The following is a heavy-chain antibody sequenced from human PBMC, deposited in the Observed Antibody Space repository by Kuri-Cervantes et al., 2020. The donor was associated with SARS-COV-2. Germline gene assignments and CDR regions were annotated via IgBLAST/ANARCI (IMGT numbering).Heavy chain of an antibody. Sequence: GESLKISCAASGFTFSDSAMNWVRQAPGKGLEWVTVIWYDGSNKYYADSVKGRFTISRDNSKNTLYLQMNSLRAEDTAVYYCARDLVVSSGWDYYMDVWGKGTTVTVSS. J-gene: IGHJ6*03. CDR2: IWYDGSNK. V-gene: IGHV3-33*08. CDR3: ARDLVVSSGWDYYMDV. CDR1: GFTFSDSA. D-gene: IGHD6-19*01.